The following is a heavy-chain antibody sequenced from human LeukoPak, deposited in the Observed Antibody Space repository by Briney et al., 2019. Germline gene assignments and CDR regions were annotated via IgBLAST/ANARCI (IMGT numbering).Heavy chain of an antibody. V-gene: IGHV3-21*01. CDR1: GFTFSSYS. CDR2: ISSSSSYI. Sequence: GGSLRLSCAASGFTFSSYSMNWVRQAPGKGLEWVSSISSSSSYIYYADSVKGRFTISRDNAKNSLYLQMNSLRAENTPVYYCARSHGSSPSCYTPGGKGTRAPVSS. J-gene: IGHJ5*02. D-gene: IGHD2-2*02. CDR3: ARSHGSSPSCYTP.